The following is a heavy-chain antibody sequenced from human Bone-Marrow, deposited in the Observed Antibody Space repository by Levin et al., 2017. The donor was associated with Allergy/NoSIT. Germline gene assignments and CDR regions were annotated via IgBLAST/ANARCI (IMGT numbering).Heavy chain of an antibody. CDR2: ITTNSSTV. CDR1: GFPFSSHT. J-gene: IGHJ5*02. V-gene: IGHV3-48*01. Sequence: GGSLRLSCAASGFPFSSHTMNWVRQAPGKGLEWISYITTNSSTVHYAGSVKGRFTISRDNANNSLYLQMNSLRVDDTAIYYCARGQLCSSSSCFTDWFDPWGQGTLVTVSS. CDR3: ARGQLCSSSSCFTDWFDP. D-gene: IGHD2-2*02.